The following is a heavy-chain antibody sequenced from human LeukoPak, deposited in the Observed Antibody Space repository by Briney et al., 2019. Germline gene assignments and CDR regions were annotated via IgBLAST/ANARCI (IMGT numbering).Heavy chain of an antibody. D-gene: IGHD1-14*01. CDR2: ISGSGGST. J-gene: IGHJ6*02. CDR3: ARDGPEVYGMDV. V-gene: IGHV3-23*01. Sequence: PGGPLRLSCAASGFTFSSYAMSWVRQAPGKGLEWVSAISGSGGSTYYADSVKGRFTISRGNSKNTLYLQMNSLRAEDTAVYYCARDGPEVYGMDVWGQGTTVTVSS. CDR1: GFTFSSYA.